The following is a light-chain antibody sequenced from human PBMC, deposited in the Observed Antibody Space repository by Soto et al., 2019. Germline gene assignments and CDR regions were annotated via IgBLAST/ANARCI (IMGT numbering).Light chain of an antibody. V-gene: IGKV1-13*02. CDR3: QQFNSYPLT. J-gene: IGKJ3*01. CDR2: DAS. Sequence: AIQLTQSPSSLSASVGDRVIITCRASQGISSALAWYQQKPGKAPKLLIYDASSLERGFPSRFSGSGSGTDFTLTISILQPEDFAIYYCQQFNSYPLTFGPGTKLDIK. CDR1: QGISSA.